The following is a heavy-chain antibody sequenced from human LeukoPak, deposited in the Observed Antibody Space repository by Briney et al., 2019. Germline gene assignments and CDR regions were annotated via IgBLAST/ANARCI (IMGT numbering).Heavy chain of an antibody. CDR3: VRDPMRGGLDI. CDR1: GFTFTKSW. CDR2: LNPDGSEK. J-gene: IGHJ3*02. V-gene: IGHV3-7*01. Sequence: GGSLRLSCAASGFTFTKSWRTWVRQVPGKGLECVAILNPDGSEKYYVDSVRGRFTISRDNAKNSLYLQMSSLRLEDTAVYYCVRDPMRGGLDIWGQGTMVTVSS.